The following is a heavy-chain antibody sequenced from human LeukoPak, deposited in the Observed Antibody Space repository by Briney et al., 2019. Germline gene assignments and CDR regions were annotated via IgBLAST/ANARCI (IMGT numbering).Heavy chain of an antibody. CDR2: ISTYNGNT. Sequence: GASVKVSCKASGYTFTNYGIHWVRQAPGQGLEWMGWISTYNGNTNYAQKYQDRLTMTTDTSTNTAYMELRSLRSDDTAVHYCAKSIVVVIAATSGFDPWGQGTLVIVSS. CDR1: GYTFTNYG. V-gene: IGHV1-18*01. CDR3: AKSIVVVIAATSGFDP. D-gene: IGHD2-15*01. J-gene: IGHJ5*02.